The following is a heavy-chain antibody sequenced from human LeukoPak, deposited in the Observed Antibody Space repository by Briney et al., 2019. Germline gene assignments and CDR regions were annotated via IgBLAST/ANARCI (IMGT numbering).Heavy chain of an antibody. D-gene: IGHD6-19*01. V-gene: IGHV4-30-4*01. Sequence: SETLSLTCTVSGGSISSGDYYWSWIRQPPGKGLEWIVYIYYSGSTYYNPSLKSRVTISVDTSKNQFSLKLSSVTAADTAVYYCARAPYSSGWNYYYYGMDVWGQGTTVTVSS. CDR3: ARAPYSSGWNYYYYGMDV. CDR2: IYYSGST. CDR1: GGSISSGDYY. J-gene: IGHJ6*02.